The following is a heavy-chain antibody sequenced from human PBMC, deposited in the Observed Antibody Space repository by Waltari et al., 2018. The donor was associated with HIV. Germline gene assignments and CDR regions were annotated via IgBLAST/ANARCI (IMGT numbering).Heavy chain of an antibody. CDR3: VKDGASTIFGVLNGMDV. V-gene: IGHV3-9*01. D-gene: IGHD3-3*01. J-gene: IGHJ6*02. Sequence: EVQLVESGGGSVQPGRSLRLPRTASGITFDDYAMHWVRQPPGKGLEWVSGISWNSGDIAYADSVKGRFTISRDNTKNSLFLQMNSVRVEDTALYYCVKDGASTIFGVLNGMDVWGQGP. CDR1: GITFDDYA. CDR2: ISWNSGDI.